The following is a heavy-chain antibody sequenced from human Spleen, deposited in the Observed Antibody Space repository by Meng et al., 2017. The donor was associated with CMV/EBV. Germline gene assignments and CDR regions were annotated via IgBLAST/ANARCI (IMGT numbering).Heavy chain of an antibody. CDR2: ISSSSSYI. V-gene: IGHV3-21*04. D-gene: IGHD3-10*01. CDR3: AKNAMVRGYGMDV. Sequence: GGSLRLSCAASGFTFSSYSMNWVRQAPGKGLEWVSSISSSSSYIYYADSVKGRFTISRDNSKNTLYLQMNSLRAEDTAVYYCAKNAMVRGYGMDVWGQGTTVTVSS. CDR1: GFTFSSYS. J-gene: IGHJ6*02.